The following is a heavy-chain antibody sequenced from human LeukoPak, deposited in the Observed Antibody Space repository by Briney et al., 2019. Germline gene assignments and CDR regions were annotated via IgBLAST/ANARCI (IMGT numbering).Heavy chain of an antibody. D-gene: IGHD3-10*01. V-gene: IGHV1-3*01. CDR1: GYTFTSYA. J-gene: IGHJ6*04. CDR2: INAGNGNT. CDR3: ARATRVSYGMDV. Sequence: ASVKVSCKASGYTFTSYAMHWVRQAPGQRLEWMGWINAGNGNTKYSQKFQARVTITRDTSASTAYMELSSLRSEDTAVYYCARATRVSYGMDVWGKGTTVTVSS.